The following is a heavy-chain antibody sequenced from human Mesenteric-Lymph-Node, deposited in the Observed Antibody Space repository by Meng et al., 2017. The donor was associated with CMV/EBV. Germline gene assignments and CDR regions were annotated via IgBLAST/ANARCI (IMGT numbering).Heavy chain of an antibody. V-gene: IGHV4-34*01. CDR1: GGSFSVYY. CDR2: INHSGST. D-gene: IGHD3-9*01. Sequence: QVQLHRGAAVLLKPLETLSVTCACYGGSFSVYYWNWTRQSPEKGLEWMGEINHSGSTTYNPSFTSRVIISVDTSTNQISLNMSSVTAADTAVYYCARGSSYDILTGYFDYWGRGALVTVSS. J-gene: IGHJ4*02. CDR3: ARGSSYDILTGYFDY.